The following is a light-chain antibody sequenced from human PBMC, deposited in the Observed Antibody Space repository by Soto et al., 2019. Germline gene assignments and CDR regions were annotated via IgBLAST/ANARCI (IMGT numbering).Light chain of an antibody. Sequence: EIVLTQSPGTLSLSPGERATLSCRASQSVTSSYLAWYQQKPGQAPRLLIYGAFSRATGIPDRCSGSGSGTDFTLTINRLEPEYFAVYYCQQYGSSITFGQGTRLEIK. J-gene: IGKJ5*01. CDR2: GAF. CDR1: QSVTSSY. V-gene: IGKV3-20*01. CDR3: QQYGSSIT.